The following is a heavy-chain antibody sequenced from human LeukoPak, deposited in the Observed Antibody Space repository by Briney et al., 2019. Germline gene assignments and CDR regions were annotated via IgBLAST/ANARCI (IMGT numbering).Heavy chain of an antibody. J-gene: IGHJ5*02. CDR2: ISPGDSDT. CDR1: GYSFTSYW. V-gene: IGHV5-51*01. D-gene: IGHD6-19*01. CDR3: ARSPIFSSGWYNWFDP. Sequence: GESLKISCKVSGYSFTSYWIAWVRQMPGIGLEWVGIISPGDSDTRYSPSFQGQVTISADKSISTAYLQWSSLKASDTAIYYCARSPIFSSGWYNWFDPWGQGTLVTVSS.